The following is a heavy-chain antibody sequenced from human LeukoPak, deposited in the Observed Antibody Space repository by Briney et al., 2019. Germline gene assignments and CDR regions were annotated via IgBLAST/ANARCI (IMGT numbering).Heavy chain of an antibody. CDR1: GFTFSNYA. Sequence: GGSLRLSCVVSGFTFSNYALSWVRQAPAKGLEWVSAISGSGGSTYFADSVKGRFTISRDNSKNTVYLQMNSLRAEDTAVYYCAKGGSYYDDYFDYWGQGTLVTVSS. D-gene: IGHD1-26*01. CDR3: AKGGSYYDDYFDY. CDR2: ISGSGGST. V-gene: IGHV3-23*01. J-gene: IGHJ4*02.